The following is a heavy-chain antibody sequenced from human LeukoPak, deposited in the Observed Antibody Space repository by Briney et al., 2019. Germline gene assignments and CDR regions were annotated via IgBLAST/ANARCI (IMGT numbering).Heavy chain of an antibody. CDR2: ISGNSGDT. J-gene: IGHJ4*02. CDR1: GFTFSDYY. D-gene: IGHD3-10*01. V-gene: IGHV3-11*03. CDR3: VTITLPGYFDY. Sequence: GGSLRLSCAASGFTFSDYYMTWIRQAPGKGLEWVSYISGNSGDTKYADAVKGRFTISRDNAKNSLYLQMDSLRAEDTAVYYCVTITLPGYFDYWGQGTLVTVSS.